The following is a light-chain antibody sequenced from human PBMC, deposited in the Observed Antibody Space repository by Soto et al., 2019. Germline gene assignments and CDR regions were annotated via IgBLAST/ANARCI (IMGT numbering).Light chain of an antibody. CDR1: SSNIGSNY. CDR2: RNN. Sequence: QLVLTQPPSASGTPGQTVTMSCSGSSSNIGSNYVYWYQQLPGTAPKLLIYRNNQRPSGVPDRFSGSKSGTSASLAISGLRSEDEADYYCAAWDDSLTGVFGGGTQLTVL. J-gene: IGLJ3*02. CDR3: AAWDDSLTGV. V-gene: IGLV1-47*01.